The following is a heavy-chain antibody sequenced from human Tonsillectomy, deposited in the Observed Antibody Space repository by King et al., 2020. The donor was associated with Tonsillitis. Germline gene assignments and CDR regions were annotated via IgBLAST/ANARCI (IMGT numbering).Heavy chain of an antibody. V-gene: IGHV3-23*04. D-gene: IGHD4-17*01. J-gene: IGHJ3*01. CDR2: ISGGGDNT. Sequence: DVQLVESGGGLVQPGGSLRLSCVASGFIFSTYAMNWVRQAPGKGLEWVSAISGGGDNTHYADSVKGRFTISRDNFKSTVYLQMNSLRAEDTAVYYCAKDWTTVTTLTDAFDFWGQGTMVTVSS. CDR3: AKDWTTVTTLTDAFDF. CDR1: GFIFSTYA.